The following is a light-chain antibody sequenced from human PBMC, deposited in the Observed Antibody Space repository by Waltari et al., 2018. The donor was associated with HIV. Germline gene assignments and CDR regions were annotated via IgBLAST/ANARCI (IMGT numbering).Light chain of an antibody. CDR2: STS. J-gene: IGKJ2*01. CDR1: QTMRGAF. V-gene: IGKV3-20*01. Sequence: DIVLTQSPGNLSVSPGDRATVSCRASQTMRGAFLAWDQQRSGQAPRLLIYSTSIRVFGIPDRFSGSGTGTDFTLTINRLDPEDSAVYYCQQFGSSPYTFGQGTKLEI. CDR3: QQFGSSPYT.